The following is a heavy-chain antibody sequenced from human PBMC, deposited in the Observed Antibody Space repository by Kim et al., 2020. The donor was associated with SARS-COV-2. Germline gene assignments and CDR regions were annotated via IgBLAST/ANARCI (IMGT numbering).Heavy chain of an antibody. CDR1: GFTFSRYD. CDR3: AKASSSYGSNLFYFDY. D-gene: IGHD3-16*01. Sequence: GGSLRLSCAASGFTFSRYDMHWVRQAPGKGLEWVAFISYDGSNTLYADSVKGRFTISRDNSKNTLYLQMNSLRAEDTAFYYCAKASSSYGSNLFYFDYWGQGTLVTGSS. J-gene: IGHJ4*02. CDR2: ISYDGSNT. V-gene: IGHV3-30*18.